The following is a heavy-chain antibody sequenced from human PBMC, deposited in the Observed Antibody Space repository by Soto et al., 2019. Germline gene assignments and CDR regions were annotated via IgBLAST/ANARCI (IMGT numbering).Heavy chain of an antibody. V-gene: IGHV3-48*03. CDR3: ARGYTGGWSRGGYFDY. J-gene: IGHJ4*02. D-gene: IGHD6-19*01. CDR1: GFTFSSYE. CDR2: ITSSGTNI. Sequence: PGGSLRLSCAASGFTFSSYEMNWDRQAPGRGLEWLTHITSSGTNIFYGDSVKGRFTISRDNARNSLSLQMHSLRAEDTAVYYCARGYTGGWSRGGYFDYWGQGALVTVSS.